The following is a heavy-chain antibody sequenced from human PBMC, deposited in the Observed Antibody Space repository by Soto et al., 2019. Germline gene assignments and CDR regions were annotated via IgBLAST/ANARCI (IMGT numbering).Heavy chain of an antibody. Sequence: AASVKVSCKSSGYTFTAYYLHWVRQAPGQGLEWMGWINPNSGVTNYAQKFQDRVTMTRDTSISTAYMELDSLKSDDTAVYYCARIGVFARVLVAWGQGTLVTVSS. CDR2: INPNSGVT. D-gene: IGHD3-16*01. J-gene: IGHJ5*02. CDR1: GYTFTAYY. CDR3: ARIGVFARVLVA. V-gene: IGHV1-2*02.